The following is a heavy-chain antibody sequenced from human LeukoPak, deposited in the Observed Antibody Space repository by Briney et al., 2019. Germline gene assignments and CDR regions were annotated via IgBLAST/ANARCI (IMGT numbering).Heavy chain of an antibody. CDR1: GGSIGPYF. D-gene: IGHD3-10*01. V-gene: IGHV4-59*01. CDR2: ISYTGST. Sequence: PSETLSLTCTVSGGSIGPYFWSWMRQTPGKGLEWIGYISYTGSTNYNPVLKSRVTISVDTSKNQFSLQLTSVTAADTAVYYCARDDYRGVTNFDPRGQGTLVTVSS. J-gene: IGHJ5*02. CDR3: ARDDYRGVTNFDP.